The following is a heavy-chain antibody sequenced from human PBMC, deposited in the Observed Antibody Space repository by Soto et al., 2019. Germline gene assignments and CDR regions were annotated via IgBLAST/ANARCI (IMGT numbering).Heavy chain of an antibody. CDR3: VRGASLNFDY. J-gene: IGHJ4*02. D-gene: IGHD1-26*01. Sequence: EVQLVESGGGVLRPGGSLRLSCAASGFTFDDYGMSWARQAPGKGLEWVSGVNWNGGSTGYADSVKGRFTIYRDNAKNSLYRQMNSLRAEDTAFYYCVRGASLNFDYWGQGTLVTVSS. CDR2: VNWNGGST. V-gene: IGHV3-20*04. CDR1: GFTFDDYG.